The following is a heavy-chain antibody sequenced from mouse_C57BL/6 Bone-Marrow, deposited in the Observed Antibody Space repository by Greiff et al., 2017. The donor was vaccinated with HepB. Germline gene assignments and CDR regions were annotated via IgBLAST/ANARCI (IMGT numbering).Heavy chain of an antibody. J-gene: IGHJ1*03. CDR1: GYTFTSYW. Sequence: QVQLKESGAELVKPGASVKMSCKASGYTFTSYWITWVKQRPGQGLEWIGDIYPGSGSTNYNEKFKSKATLTVDTSSSTAYMQLSSLTSEDSAVYYCASPGSSYHWYFDVWGTGTTVTVSS. CDR3: ASPGSSYHWYFDV. D-gene: IGHD1-1*01. V-gene: IGHV1-55*01. CDR2: IYPGSGST.